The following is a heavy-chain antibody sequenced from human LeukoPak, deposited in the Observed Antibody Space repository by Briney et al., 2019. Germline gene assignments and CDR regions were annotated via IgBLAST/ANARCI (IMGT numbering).Heavy chain of an antibody. J-gene: IGHJ4*02. V-gene: IGHV4-4*02. D-gene: IGHD3-22*01. CDR2: IYHSGST. CDR3: ASLGTMIGSER. CDR1: GGSISSSNW. Sequence: SETLSLTCAVSGGSISSSNWWSWVRQPPGKGLEWIGEIYHSGSTNYNPSLKSRVTISVDTSKNQFSLKLSSVTAADTAVYYCASLGTMIGSERWGQETLVTVSS.